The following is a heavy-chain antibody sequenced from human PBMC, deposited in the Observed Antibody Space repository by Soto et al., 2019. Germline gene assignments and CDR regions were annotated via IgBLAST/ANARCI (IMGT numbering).Heavy chain of an antibody. D-gene: IGHD1-26*01. CDR1: GFTFSSYA. Sequence: EVQLLESGGGLVQPGGSLRLSCEASGFTFSSYAMRWVRQAPGKGLEWVSAISGSGGSTYYADSVKGRFTICRDNSKNTLYLQMNSLRAEDTAVYYCARRGSGSYYDYWGQGTLVTVSS. V-gene: IGHV3-23*01. CDR2: ISGSGGST. J-gene: IGHJ4*02. CDR3: ARRGSGSYYDY.